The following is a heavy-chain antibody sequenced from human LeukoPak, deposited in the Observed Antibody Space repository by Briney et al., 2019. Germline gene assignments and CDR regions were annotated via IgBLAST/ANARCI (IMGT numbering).Heavy chain of an antibody. CDR3: AKGIGYCSSTSCYDYYFDY. V-gene: IGHV3-30*02. J-gene: IGHJ4*02. D-gene: IGHD2-2*01. CDR1: GFTFSSYG. CDR2: IRYDGSNK. Sequence: PGGSLRLSCAASGFTFSSYGMHWVRQAPGKGLEWVAFIRYDGSNKYYADSVKGRFTISRDNSKNTLYLQMNSLRAEDTAVYYCAKGIGYCSSTSCYDYYFDYWGQGTLVTVSS.